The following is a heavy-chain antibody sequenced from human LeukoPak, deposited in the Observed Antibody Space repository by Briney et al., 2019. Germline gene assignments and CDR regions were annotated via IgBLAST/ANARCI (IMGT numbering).Heavy chain of an antibody. CDR2: ISFSGGT. Sequence: SETLSVTCYGSGGSICGYQWRWSSQPPGKGREWIGYISFSGGTNYNPSLKSRVTISVDTSRTQFSLQVRSVTAADTAVYYCSRGSCGSGCEDWGRGTLVTVS. CDR1: GGSICGYQ. V-gene: IGHV4-59*01. D-gene: IGHD6-25*01. CDR3: SRGSCGSGCED. J-gene: IGHJ4*02.